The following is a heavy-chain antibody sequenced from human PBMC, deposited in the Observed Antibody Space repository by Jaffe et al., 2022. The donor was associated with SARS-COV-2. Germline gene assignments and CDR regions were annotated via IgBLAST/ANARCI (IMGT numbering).Heavy chain of an antibody. Sequence: QVQLVQSGAEVKKPGASVKVSCKASGYTFTSYAMHWVRQAPGQRLEWMGWINAGNGNTKYSQKFQGRVTITRDTSASTAYMELSSLRSEDTAVYYCARVGVAATYHFYFDYWGQGTLVTVSS. J-gene: IGHJ4*02. CDR3: ARVGVAATYHFYFDY. CDR2: INAGNGNT. CDR1: GYTFTSYA. D-gene: IGHD2-15*01. V-gene: IGHV1-3*01.